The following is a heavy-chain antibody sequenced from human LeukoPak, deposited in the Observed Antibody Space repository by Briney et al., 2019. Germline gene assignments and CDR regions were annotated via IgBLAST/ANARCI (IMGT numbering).Heavy chain of an antibody. V-gene: IGHV1-2*02. CDR3: ASHRTDGSRSYYNGVRFDP. J-gene: IGHJ5*02. CDR1: GYTFTGYY. D-gene: IGHD3-10*01. Sequence: ASVKVSCKASGYTFTGYYMHWVRQAPGQGLEWMGWINPNSGGTNYAQKFQGRVTMTRDTSISTAYMELSRLRSDDTAVYYCASHRTDGSRSYYNGVRFDPWGQGTLVTVSS. CDR2: INPNSGGT.